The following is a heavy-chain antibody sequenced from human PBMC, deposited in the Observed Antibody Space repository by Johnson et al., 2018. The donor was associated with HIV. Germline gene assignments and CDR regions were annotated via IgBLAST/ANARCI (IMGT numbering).Heavy chain of an antibody. J-gene: IGHJ3*02. V-gene: IGHV3-7*02. CDR2: IKQDGSEK. Sequence: MLLVESGGGLVQPGGSLRLSCAASGFTFSSYWMSWVRQAPGKGLEWVANIKQDGSEKYYVDSVKGRFTISRDNAKNSLYLQMNSLRAEDTAVYYCATYSSSWYKGGYAFDIWGQGTMVTVSS. CDR3: ATYSSSWYKGGYAFDI. CDR1: GFTFSSYW. D-gene: IGHD6-13*01.